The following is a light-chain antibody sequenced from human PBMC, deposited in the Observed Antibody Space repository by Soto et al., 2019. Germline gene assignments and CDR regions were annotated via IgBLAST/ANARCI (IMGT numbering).Light chain of an antibody. Sequence: QSALTQPPSASGSPGQSVTISCTGTSSDVGGYNYVSWYQQHPGKAPKLMIFEVTRRPSGVPDRFSGSKSGNTASLTVSGLQAEDEAGYYCSSYAGSNNLVFGSGTKGTVL. CDR2: EVT. CDR1: SSDVGGYNY. V-gene: IGLV2-8*01. CDR3: SSYAGSNNLV. J-gene: IGLJ1*01.